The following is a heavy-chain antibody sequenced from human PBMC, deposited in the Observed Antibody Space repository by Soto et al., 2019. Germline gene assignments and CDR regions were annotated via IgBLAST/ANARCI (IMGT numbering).Heavy chain of an antibody. Sequence: SLRLSCAASGFTFSSYSMSWVRQAPGKGLEWVSAISGGGGSTYYADSVKGRFTISRDNSKNTLYLQMNSLRAEDTAVYYCAKELRDGYNKKGLFDYWGQGTLVTVSS. J-gene: IGHJ4*02. D-gene: IGHD5-12*01. CDR1: GFTFSSYS. CDR3: AKELRDGYNKKGLFDY. CDR2: ISGGGGST. V-gene: IGHV3-23*01.